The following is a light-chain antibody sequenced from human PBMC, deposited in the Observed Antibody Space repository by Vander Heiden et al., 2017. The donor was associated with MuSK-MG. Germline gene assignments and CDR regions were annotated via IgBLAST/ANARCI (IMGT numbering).Light chain of an antibody. CDR2: GAS. Sequence: EIVLTQSPGTLSLSPGERATLSCRASQSVSSCYLAWYHQKSGQAPRLLIYGASRRATGIPDRFSGSGSGTDFTLTISRLEPEDFAVYYCQQYGNSPWTFGQGTKVEIK. V-gene: IGKV3-20*01. CDR3: QQYGNSPWT. J-gene: IGKJ1*01. CDR1: QSVSSCY.